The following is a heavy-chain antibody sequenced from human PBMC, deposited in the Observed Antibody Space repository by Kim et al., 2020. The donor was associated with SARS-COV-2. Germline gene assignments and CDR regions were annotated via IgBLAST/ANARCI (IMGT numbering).Heavy chain of an antibody. D-gene: IGHD1-26*01. CDR3: ARDPIGSKGLYDY. CDR2: ITSTSTYT. V-gene: IGHV3-11*05. J-gene: IGHJ4*02. CDR1: GFTFSDFY. Sequence: GGSLRLSCAASGFTFSDFYMGWLRQTPGKGLVWLSSITSTSTYTNYADSVKGRFTISRDNAKNSLFLQMNSLIAEDTAVYYCARDPIGSKGLYDYWGRGTLVTVSS.